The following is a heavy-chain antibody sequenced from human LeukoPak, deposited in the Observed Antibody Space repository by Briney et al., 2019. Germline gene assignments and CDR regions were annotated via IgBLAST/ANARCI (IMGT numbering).Heavy chain of an antibody. V-gene: IGHV1-18*04. CDR1: GYTFTSYG. CDR3: ARHLLGRYQLLLAY. CDR2: ISAYNGNT. D-gene: IGHD2-2*01. Sequence: GASVKVSCNASGYTFTSYGISWVRQAPGQGLEWMGWISAYNGNTNYAQKLQGRVTMTTDTSTSTACMELRSLRSDDTVVYYCARHLLGRYQLLLAYWGEGTLVTVSP. J-gene: IGHJ4*02.